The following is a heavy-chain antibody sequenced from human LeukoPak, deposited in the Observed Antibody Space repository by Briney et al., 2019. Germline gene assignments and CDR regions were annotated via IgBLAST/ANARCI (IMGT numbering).Heavy chain of an antibody. CDR2: IYTSGST. Sequence: SETLSLTCTVSGRSISSGGYYWSWIRQPAGNGLEWIGRIYTSGSTNYNPSLKSRVTISVDTSKNQFSLKLSSVTAADTAVYYCARDSWWTAAGYYYYMDVWGKGTTVTVSS. CDR3: ARDSWWTAAGYYYYMDV. D-gene: IGHD6-13*01. V-gene: IGHV4-61*02. J-gene: IGHJ6*03. CDR1: GRSISSGGYY.